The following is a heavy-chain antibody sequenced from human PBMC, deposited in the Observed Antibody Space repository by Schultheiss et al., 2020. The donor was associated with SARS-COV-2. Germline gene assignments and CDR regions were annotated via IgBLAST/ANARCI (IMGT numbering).Heavy chain of an antibody. Sequence: SETLSLTCTVSGYSISSGYYWGWIRQPPGKGLEWIGEIYHSGSTYYNPSLKSRVTISVDTSKNQFSLKLSSVTAADTAVYYCARSPTARITIFGVVTYFDYWGQGTLVTVSS. CDR3: ARSPTARITIFGVVTYFDY. J-gene: IGHJ4*02. CDR2: IYHSGST. V-gene: IGHV4-38-2*02. CDR1: GYSISSGYY. D-gene: IGHD3-3*01.